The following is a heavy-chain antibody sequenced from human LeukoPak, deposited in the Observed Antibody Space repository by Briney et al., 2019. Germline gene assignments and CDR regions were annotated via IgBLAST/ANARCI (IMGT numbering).Heavy chain of an antibody. CDR3: ARQSRAVAGLGSWFDP. CDR2: IDPSDSYT. D-gene: IGHD6-19*01. V-gene: IGHV5-10-1*01. CDR1: GYSFTSYW. J-gene: IGHJ5*02. Sequence: GESLKISCKGSGYSFTSYWISWVRQMPGKGLEWMGRIDPSDSYTNCSPSFQGHVAISADKSISAAYLQWSSLKASDTAMYYCARQSRAVAGLGSWFDPWGQGTLVTVSS.